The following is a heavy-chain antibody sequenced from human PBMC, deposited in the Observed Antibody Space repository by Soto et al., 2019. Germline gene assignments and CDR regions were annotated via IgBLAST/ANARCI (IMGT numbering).Heavy chain of an antibody. V-gene: IGHV3-7*01. CDR3: ARCPYYYYMDV. CDR2: IKQDGSEK. CDR1: GFTFSVSW. Sequence: PGGSLSLSCAASGFTFSVSWMTWVRQAPGKGLEWVANIKQDGSEKYYVDSVKGRFTISRDNAKNSLFLQLNSLRAEDTAVYYCARCPYYYYMDVWGKGTTVTVSS. J-gene: IGHJ6*03.